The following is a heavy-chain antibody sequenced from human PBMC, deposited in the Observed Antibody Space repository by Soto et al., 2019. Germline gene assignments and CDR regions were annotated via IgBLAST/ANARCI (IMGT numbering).Heavy chain of an antibody. J-gene: IGHJ4*02. Sequence: EVQLVDSGGGLIQPGGSLRLSCAASGFSVSSYYMSWVRQAPGKGLEWVSVIYNSGGTYYADSVKGRFTISRDNSKNTLYLQMTSLRADDTAMYYCARDLGGYLDYWGQGTVVTVSS. CDR1: GFSVSSYY. D-gene: IGHD2-15*01. V-gene: IGHV3-53*01. CDR2: IYNSGGT. CDR3: ARDLGGYLDY.